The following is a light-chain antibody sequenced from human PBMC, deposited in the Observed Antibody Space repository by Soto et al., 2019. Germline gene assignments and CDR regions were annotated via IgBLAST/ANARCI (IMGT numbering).Light chain of an antibody. V-gene: IGLV2-8*01. Sequence: QSALTQPPSASGSPGQSVTISCTGTSRDVGAYNYVSWYQLHPAKAPKVIIYDVSKRPSGVPDRFSGSKSGNTAFLTVSGLQAEDEADYYCGSHAGSSAVFGGGTKLTVL. CDR1: SRDVGAYNY. CDR2: DVS. J-gene: IGLJ2*01. CDR3: GSHAGSSAV.